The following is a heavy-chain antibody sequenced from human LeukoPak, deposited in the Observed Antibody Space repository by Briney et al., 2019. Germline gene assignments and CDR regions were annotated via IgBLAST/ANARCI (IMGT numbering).Heavy chain of an antibody. CDR3: ARDSTVATYYGVDV. D-gene: IGHD6-19*01. J-gene: IGHJ6*02. Sequence: GGSLRLSCAASGFTFSDYAMTWVRQAPGKGLEWVSAISGSGGSTYYADSVKGRFTISRDNAKTSLYLQMNSLRAEDTAVYYCARDSTVATYYGVDVWGQGTTVTVSS. CDR1: GFTFSDYA. V-gene: IGHV3-23*01. CDR2: ISGSGGST.